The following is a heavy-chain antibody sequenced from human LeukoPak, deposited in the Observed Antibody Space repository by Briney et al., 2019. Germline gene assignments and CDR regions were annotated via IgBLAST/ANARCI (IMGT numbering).Heavy chain of an antibody. CDR3: ATDQPLGNSGSYGP. CDR1: GYTLTELS. Sequence: ASVKVSCKVSGYTLTELSMHWVRQAPGKGLEWMGGFDPEDGETIYAQKFQGRVTMTGDTSTDTAYMELSSLRSEDTAVYYCATDQPLGNSGSYGPWGQGTLVTVSS. D-gene: IGHD1-26*01. V-gene: IGHV1-24*01. CDR2: FDPEDGET. J-gene: IGHJ5*02.